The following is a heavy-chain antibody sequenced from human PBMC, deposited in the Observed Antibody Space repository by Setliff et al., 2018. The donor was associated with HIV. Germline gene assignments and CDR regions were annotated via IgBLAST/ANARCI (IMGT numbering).Heavy chain of an antibody. CDR1: GYTFTNYF. CDR3: ATDLSSYYGSGG. CDR2: IDPSGGST. V-gene: IGHV1-46*01. J-gene: IGHJ4*02. D-gene: IGHD3-10*01. Sequence: ASVKVSCKASGYTFTNYFVHWVRQAPGQGLEWMGIIDPSGGSTNYAQKFQGRLTMTSDTSTSTVYMELSSLRSEDTAVYYCATDLSSYYGSGGWGQGTLVTVS.